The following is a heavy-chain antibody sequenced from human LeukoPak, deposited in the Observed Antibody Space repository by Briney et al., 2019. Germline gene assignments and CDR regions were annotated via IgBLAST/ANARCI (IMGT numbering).Heavy chain of an antibody. D-gene: IGHD1-1*01. CDR2: IGATSGTT. J-gene: IGHJ4*02. CDR3: AKAGINVWNHHFDY. Sequence: GGSLRLSCAASGFTFTHYAMSWVRQAPGRGLEWVSDIGATSGTTHYADSVKGRFTIARDNPKNSLYLQMSSLRAEDTAVYYCAKAGINVWNHHFDYWGQGPLVTVSS. V-gene: IGHV3-23*01. CDR1: GFTFTHYA.